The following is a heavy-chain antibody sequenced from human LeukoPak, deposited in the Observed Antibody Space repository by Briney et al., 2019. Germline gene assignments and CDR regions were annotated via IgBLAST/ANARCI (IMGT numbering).Heavy chain of an antibody. Sequence: GGSLRLSCATSGFTFSSYCMSWVRQAPGKGLEWVASIKADESETYYVDSVKGRFTISRDSAKNSLYLQMNSLRAEDTAVYSCARLGDSSTACYRAVDYWGQGTLVTVSS. CDR2: IKADESET. CDR3: ARLGDSSTACYRAVDY. V-gene: IGHV3-7*01. J-gene: IGHJ4*02. D-gene: IGHD2-2*01. CDR1: GFTFSSYC.